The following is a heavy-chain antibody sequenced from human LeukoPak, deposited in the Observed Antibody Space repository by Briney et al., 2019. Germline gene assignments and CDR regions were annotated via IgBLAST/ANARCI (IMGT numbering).Heavy chain of an antibody. CDR2: ISYDGSIK. Sequence: GRSLRLSCAASGFTFSSYAMHWVRQAPGKGLEWVAVISYDGSIKYYADSVKGRFTISRDSSKNTLYLQMSSVRAEDTAVYYCAREDGYYLDYWGQGTLVTVSS. CDR1: GFTFSSYA. V-gene: IGHV3-30*04. D-gene: IGHD3-10*01. J-gene: IGHJ4*02. CDR3: AREDGYYLDY.